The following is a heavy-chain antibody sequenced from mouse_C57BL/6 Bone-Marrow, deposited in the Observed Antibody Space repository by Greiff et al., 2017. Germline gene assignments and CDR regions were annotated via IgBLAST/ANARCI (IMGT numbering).Heavy chain of an antibody. D-gene: IGHD1-1*01. CDR3: ARPITTVVATDGYFDV. J-gene: IGHJ1*03. CDR2: IWWDDDK. Sequence: QVTLKECGPGILQPSQTLSLSCSFSGFSLSTFGMGVGWIRPPSGKGLELLAHIWWDDDKYYNPALKRRLTISKDTSKNQVFLKIANGDTADTATYYCARPITTVVATDGYFDVWGTGTTVTVSS. CDR1: GFSLSTFGMG. V-gene: IGHV8-8*01.